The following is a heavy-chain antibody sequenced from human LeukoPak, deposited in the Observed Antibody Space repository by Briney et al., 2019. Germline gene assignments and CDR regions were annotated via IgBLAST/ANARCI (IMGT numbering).Heavy chain of an antibody. Sequence: PSETLSLTCAVYGGSFSGYYWSWLHQPPGKGLDWMGENNHSESTNYNPSLKSRVTISVDTSKNRFSLKLSSVTAADTAVYYCARRGVLLWFGELLYYYYMDVWGKGTTVTVSS. D-gene: IGHD3-10*01. J-gene: IGHJ6*03. CDR1: GGSFSGYY. CDR2: NNHSEST. V-gene: IGHV4-34*01. CDR3: ARRGVLLWFGELLYYYYMDV.